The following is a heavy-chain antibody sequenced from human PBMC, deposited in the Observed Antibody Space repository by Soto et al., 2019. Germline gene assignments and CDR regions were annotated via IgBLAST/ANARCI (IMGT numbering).Heavy chain of an antibody. CDR1: GDNVARNSAA. J-gene: IGHJ6*02. CDR2: TYYRSRWEN. V-gene: IGHV6-1*01. CDR3: AGVVWFRGLDV. Sequence: PSQTLSLTCDISGDNVARNSAAWHWIRQSPSRGLEWLGRTYYRSRWENDYALSVKSRITISPDTSKNQFSLHLYSVTPEDTAVYYCAGVVWFRGLDVWGQGTPVTVS. D-gene: IGHD3-16*01.